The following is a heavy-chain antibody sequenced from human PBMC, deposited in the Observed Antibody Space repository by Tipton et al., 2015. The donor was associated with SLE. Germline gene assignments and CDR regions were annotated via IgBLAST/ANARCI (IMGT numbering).Heavy chain of an antibody. CDR3: ARDGAGDAFDI. CDR2: IYYIGDT. V-gene: IGHV4-30-4*02. D-gene: IGHD6-19*01. Sequence: TLSLTCTVSGGSISSGDYYWAWIRQPPGKGLEWIGYIYYIGDTYYNPSLKSRVTISVDTSKNQFSLKLSSVTAADTAVYYCARDGAGDAFDIWGQGTMVTVSS. CDR1: GGSISSGDYY. J-gene: IGHJ3*02.